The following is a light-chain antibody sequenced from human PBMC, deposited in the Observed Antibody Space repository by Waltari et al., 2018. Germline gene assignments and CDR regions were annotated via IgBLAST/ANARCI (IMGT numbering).Light chain of an antibody. Sequence: DIQMTQSPSTLSASVGDRVTITCRARQTISNWLAWCQQKPGKAPKLLIYKASGLESGVPSRFSGSGSGTDFTLTISSLQPEDVGTYYCLQYNSYSWTFGHGTKVEI. CDR1: QTISNW. V-gene: IGKV1-5*03. CDR3: LQYNSYSWT. J-gene: IGKJ1*01. CDR2: KAS.